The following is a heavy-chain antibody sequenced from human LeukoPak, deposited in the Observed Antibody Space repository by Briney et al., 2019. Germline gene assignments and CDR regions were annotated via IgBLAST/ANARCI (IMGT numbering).Heavy chain of an antibody. V-gene: IGHV3-23*01. CDR2: IFGSGGSP. J-gene: IGHJ4*02. Sequence: PGGSLRLSCEASGFTFGSFAMYWVRQAPGKGLEWIAGIFGSGGSPHYADSVKGRFTISRDNFQNTVYLQINSLRVEDTAVYYCGKTTAEYSSGQKPAWPVDYWGPGTLVTVSS. D-gene: IGHD6-19*01. CDR1: GFTFGSFA. CDR3: GKTTAEYSSGQKPAWPVDY.